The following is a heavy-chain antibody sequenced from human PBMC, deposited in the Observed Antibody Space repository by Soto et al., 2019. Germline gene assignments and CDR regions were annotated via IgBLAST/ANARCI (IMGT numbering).Heavy chain of an antibody. CDR1: GFTFSNAW. J-gene: IGHJ4*02. V-gene: IGHV3-15*01. CDR2: IKSKTDGGTT. CDR3: TTSPGIVVMDY. Sequence: LRLSCAASGFTFSNAWMSWVRQAPGKGLEWVGRIKSKTDGGTTDYAAPVKGRFTISRDDSKNTLYLQMNSLKTEDTAVYYCTTSPGIVVMDYWGQGTLVTVSS. D-gene: IGHD1-26*01.